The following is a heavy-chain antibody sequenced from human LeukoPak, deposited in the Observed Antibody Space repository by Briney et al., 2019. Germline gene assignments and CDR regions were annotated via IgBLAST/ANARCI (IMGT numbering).Heavy chain of an antibody. CDR2: IIPIFGTV. D-gene: IGHD3-22*01. J-gene: IGHJ4*02. Sequence: SVKVSCKPSGGTFNSYAISWVRQAPGQGLEWMGGIIPIFGTVNSAQKFQGRVTITTDESTSTAYMELSSLRSEDTAVYYCARAITYYYDSSGYCFDYWGQGTLVTVSA. CDR1: GGTFNSYA. V-gene: IGHV1-69*05. CDR3: ARAITYYYDSSGYCFDY.